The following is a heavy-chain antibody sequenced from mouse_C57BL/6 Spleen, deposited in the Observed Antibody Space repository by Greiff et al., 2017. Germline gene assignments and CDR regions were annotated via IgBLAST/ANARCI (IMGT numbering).Heavy chain of an antibody. CDR3: ASNYRWYFDV. CDR1: GFTFSDYG. J-gene: IGHJ1*03. Sequence: EVKVEESGGGLVKPGGSLKLSCAASGFTFSDYGMHWVRQAPEKGLEWVAYISSGSSTIYYADTVKGRFTISRDNAKNTLFLQMTSLRSEDTAMYYCASNYRWYFDVWGTGTTVTVSS. D-gene: IGHD2-1*01. CDR2: ISSGSSTI. V-gene: IGHV5-17*01.